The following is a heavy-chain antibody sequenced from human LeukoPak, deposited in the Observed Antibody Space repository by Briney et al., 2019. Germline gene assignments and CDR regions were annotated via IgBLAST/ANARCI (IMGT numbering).Heavy chain of an antibody. J-gene: IGHJ4*02. CDR2: MNPNSGNT. Sequence: ASVKVSCKASGYTFTSYDINWVRQATGQGLEWMGWMNPNSGNTGYAQKFQGRVTMTRDTSISTAYMELSRLRSDDTAVYYCARGGTRDSSSWFGYYFDYWGQGTLVTVSS. CDR3: ARGGTRDSSSWFGYYFDY. CDR1: GYTFTSYD. V-gene: IGHV1-8*01. D-gene: IGHD6-13*01.